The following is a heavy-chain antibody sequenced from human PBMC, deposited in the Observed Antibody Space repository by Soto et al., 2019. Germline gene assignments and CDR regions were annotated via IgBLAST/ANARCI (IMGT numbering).Heavy chain of an antibody. CDR3: AKDLSLGY. D-gene: IGHD3-16*01. Sequence: GGSLRLSCAASGFTFSSYGMHWVRQTPGKGLEWVAVISYDGSNKYYADSVKGRFTISRDNSKNTLYLQMNSLRAEDTAVYYCAKDLSLGYWGQGTLVTVSS. J-gene: IGHJ4*02. CDR1: GFTFSSYG. CDR2: ISYDGSNK. V-gene: IGHV3-30*18.